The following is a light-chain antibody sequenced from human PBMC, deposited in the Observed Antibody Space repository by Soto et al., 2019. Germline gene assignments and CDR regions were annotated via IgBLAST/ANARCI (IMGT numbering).Light chain of an antibody. Sequence: DIQMTQSPSSLSASVGDRVTITCRASQSISSWLAWYQQKPGKDPKILIYDASSLESGVPSRFSGSGSGTEFTLTISSLQPDDFATYYCQQYNRYTVTFGQGTKV. CDR3: QQYNRYTVT. J-gene: IGKJ1*01. CDR2: DAS. V-gene: IGKV1-5*01. CDR1: QSISSW.